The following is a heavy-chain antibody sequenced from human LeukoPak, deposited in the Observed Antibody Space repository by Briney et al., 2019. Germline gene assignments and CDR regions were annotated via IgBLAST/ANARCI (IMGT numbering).Heavy chain of an antibody. Sequence: GASVKVSCKASGYTFTTYYIHWVRQAPGQGLEWMGMIAPGGGSTSYAQKFQGRVTITADESTSTAYMELSSLRSEDTAVYYCAYDSSGYTNYYYYYYMDVWGKGTTVTISS. CDR3: AYDSSGYTNYYYYYYMDV. J-gene: IGHJ6*03. CDR2: IAPGGGST. V-gene: IGHV1-46*01. CDR1: GYTFTTYY. D-gene: IGHD3-22*01.